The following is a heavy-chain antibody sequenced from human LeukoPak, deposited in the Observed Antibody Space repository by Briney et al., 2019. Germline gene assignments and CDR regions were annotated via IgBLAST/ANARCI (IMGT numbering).Heavy chain of an antibody. Sequence: SETLSLTCTVSGGSISSSSYYWGWIRQPPGKGLEWIGSIYYSGSTYYNPSLKSRVTISVDTSKNQFSLEVRSVTAADTAVYYCARHKDYYYSYMDVWGKGTTVTISS. CDR3: ARHKDYYYSYMDV. CDR1: GGSISSSSYY. V-gene: IGHV4-39*01. J-gene: IGHJ6*03. CDR2: IYYSGST.